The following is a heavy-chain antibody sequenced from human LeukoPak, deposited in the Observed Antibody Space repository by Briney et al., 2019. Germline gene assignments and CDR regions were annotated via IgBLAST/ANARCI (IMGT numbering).Heavy chain of an antibody. V-gene: IGHV3-48*03. CDR1: GLTFSSYE. J-gene: IGHJ6*02. D-gene: IGHD5-24*01. CDR2: ISSSGSTI. Sequence: GGSLRLSCAASGLTFSSYEMNWVRQAPGKGLEWVSYISSSGSTIYYADSVKGRFTISRDNAKNSLYLQMNSLRAEDTAVYYCARDLVSQGGYNPGYYYGMDVWGQGTTVTVSS. CDR3: ARDLVSQGGYNPGYYYGMDV.